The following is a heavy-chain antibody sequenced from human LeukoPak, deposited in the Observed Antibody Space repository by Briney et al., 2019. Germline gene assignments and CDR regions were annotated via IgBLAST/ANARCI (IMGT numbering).Heavy chain of an antibody. D-gene: IGHD2-15*01. CDR2: MNPKSGNT. J-gene: IGHJ5*02. CDR1: GYTFTNYD. CDR3: ARDQDIVVVVAALRQREMGGFDP. Sequence: VASVKVSCKASGYTFTNYDINWVRQATGQGPEWMGWMNPKSGNTGYAQKFQGRVTMTRNTSISTAYMGLSSLRSDDTAVYYCARDQDIVVVVAALRQREMGGFDPWGQGTLVTVSS. V-gene: IGHV1-8*01.